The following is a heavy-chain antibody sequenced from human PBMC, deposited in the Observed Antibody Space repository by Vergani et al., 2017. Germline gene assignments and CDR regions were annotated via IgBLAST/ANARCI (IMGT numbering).Heavy chain of an antibody. CDR3: ERGEEDGFWSGGVDAFDI. CDR1: GGTFSSYA. V-gene: IGHV1-69*12. Sequence: QVQLVQSGAEVKKPGSSVKVSCKASGGTFSSYAISWVRQAPGQGLEWMGGIIPIFGTANYAQKFQGRVTITADESTSTAYMELSSLRSEDTAVYYCERGEEDGFWSGGVDAFDIWGQGTMVTVSS. D-gene: IGHD3-3*01. J-gene: IGHJ3*02. CDR2: IIPIFGTA.